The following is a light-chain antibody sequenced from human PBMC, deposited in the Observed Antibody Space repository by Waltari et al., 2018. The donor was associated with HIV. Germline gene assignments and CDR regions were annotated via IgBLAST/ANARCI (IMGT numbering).Light chain of an antibody. Sequence: YVLTQPPSVSVAPNQTATVACIGENIGVRDVHWYRQRSGRAPEVVIHDDRDRAPWIPGRITGSNSGDMATLTIASVEAGDEAVYYCQVWGATNDWVFGGGTKVTVL. CDR1: NIGVRD. J-gene: IGLJ3*02. CDR2: DDR. CDR3: QVWGATNDWV. V-gene: IGLV3-21*02.